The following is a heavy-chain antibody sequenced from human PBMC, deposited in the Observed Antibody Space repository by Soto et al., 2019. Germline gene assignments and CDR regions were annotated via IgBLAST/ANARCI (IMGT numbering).Heavy chain of an antibody. CDR3: ARDRVYYYDNSGYYNFDY. V-gene: IGHV3-30-3*01. CDR2: VSYDGSKQ. CDR1: GFTFSNYA. Sequence: QVHLVESGGGVVQPGRSLRVSCAASGFTFSNYAMHWVRQAPGKGLERVAVVSYDGSKQFYADSVEGRFTISRDSSKSTLYLHMDNLRDEDTAVYYCARDRVYYYDNSGYYNFDYWGQGTLVTVSS. D-gene: IGHD3-22*01. J-gene: IGHJ4*02.